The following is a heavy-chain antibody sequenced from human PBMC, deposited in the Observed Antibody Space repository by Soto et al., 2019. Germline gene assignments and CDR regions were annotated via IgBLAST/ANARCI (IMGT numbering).Heavy chain of an antibody. J-gene: IGHJ4*02. CDR3: ARTKCSGGSCYSWSLDY. V-gene: IGHV4-31*03. D-gene: IGHD2-15*01. CDR1: GGSITTGGYY. Sequence: LSLTCTVSGGSITTGGYYWSWIRQLPGKGLEWIGHRYYSESTYYNPSLKSRVSISLDTSKNQFSLKLSFVTAADTAMYYCARTKCSGGSCYSWSLDYWGQGTPVTVS. CDR2: RYYSEST.